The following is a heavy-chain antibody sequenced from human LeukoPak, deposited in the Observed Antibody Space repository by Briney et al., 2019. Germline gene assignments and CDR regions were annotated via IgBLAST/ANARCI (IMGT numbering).Heavy chain of an antibody. J-gene: IGHJ4*02. CDR2: IKCDGSEK. V-gene: IGHV3-52*01. CDR1: GFTFSSSW. Sequence: GGSLRLSCAASGFTFSSSWMHWVCQAPEKGLEWVADIKCDGSEKYYVDSVKGRLTISRDNAKNSLYLQVNSLRAEDMTVYYCAREGGSGSYGYWGQGTLVTVSS. CDR3: AREGGSGSYGY. D-gene: IGHD3-10*01.